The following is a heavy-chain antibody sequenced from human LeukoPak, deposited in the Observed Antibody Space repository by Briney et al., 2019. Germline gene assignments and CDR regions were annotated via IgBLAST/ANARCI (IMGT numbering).Heavy chain of an antibody. CDR2: IIPIFGTA. Sequence: SVKVSCKASGYTFTSYDISWVRQAPGQGLEWMGGIIPIFGTANYAQKFQGRVTITADESTSTAYMELSSLRSEDTAVYYCARGLRGPSVAAYYYYYMDVWGKGTTVTVSS. CDR3: ARGLRGPSVAAYYYYYMDV. D-gene: IGHD6-19*01. J-gene: IGHJ6*03. CDR1: GYTFTSYD. V-gene: IGHV1-69*13.